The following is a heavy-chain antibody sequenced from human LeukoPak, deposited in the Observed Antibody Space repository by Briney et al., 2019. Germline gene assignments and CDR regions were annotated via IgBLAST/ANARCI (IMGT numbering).Heavy chain of an antibody. J-gene: IGHJ5*02. D-gene: IGHD6-13*01. CDR2: INPNSGGT. V-gene: IGHV1-2*02. CDR1: GYTFTGYY. Sequence: GASVKVSCKASGYTFTGYYMHWVRQAPGQGLEWMGWINPNSGGTNYAQKFQGRVTMTRDTSISTAYMELRRLRSDDTAVYYCARDVGSSWYTNWFDPWGQGTLVTVSS. CDR3: ARDVGSSWYTNWFDP.